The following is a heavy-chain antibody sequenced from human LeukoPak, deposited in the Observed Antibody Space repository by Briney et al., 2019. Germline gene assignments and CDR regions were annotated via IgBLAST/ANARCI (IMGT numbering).Heavy chain of an antibody. CDR2: MNPNSGNT. CDR1: GYTFTSFD. D-gene: IGHD6-13*01. Sequence: ASVKVSCKASGYTFTSFDINWVRQATGQGLEWMGWMNPNSGNTGYAQKLQGRVTMTTDTSTSTAYMELRSLRSDDTAVYYCARDGQQQLVLYYYYYGMDVWGQGTTVTVSS. V-gene: IGHV1-8*01. CDR3: ARDGQQQLVLYYYYYGMDV. J-gene: IGHJ6*02.